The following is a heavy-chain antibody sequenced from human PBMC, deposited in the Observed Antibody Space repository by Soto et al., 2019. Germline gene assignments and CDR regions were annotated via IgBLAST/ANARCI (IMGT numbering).Heavy chain of an antibody. CDR2: IIPIFGPA. V-gene: IGHV1-69*13. D-gene: IGHD6-19*01. CDR3: ARELGAVAGTGAFDI. CDR1: GGTFSSHS. Sequence: GASVKVSCKSSGGTFSSHSINWVRQAPGQGLEWMGGIIPIFGPANFAKKFQGRVTITADESTSTAYMELSSLRSEDTAVYYCARELGAVAGTGAFDIWGQGTMVTVSS. J-gene: IGHJ3*02.